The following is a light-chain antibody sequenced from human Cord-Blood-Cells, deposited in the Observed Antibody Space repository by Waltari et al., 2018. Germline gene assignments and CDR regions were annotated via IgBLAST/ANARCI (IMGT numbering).Light chain of an antibody. V-gene: IGKV3-15*01. CDR3: QQYNNWPSLFT. Sequence: EIVMTQSPATLSVSPGERATLSCRASQSVSSNLAWYQQKPGQAPRLLIYGASTRATGIPARFRGSGSGTEFTLTISSLQSEDFAVYYCQQYNNWPSLFTFGPGTKVDIK. CDR2: GAS. CDR1: QSVSSN. J-gene: IGKJ3*01.